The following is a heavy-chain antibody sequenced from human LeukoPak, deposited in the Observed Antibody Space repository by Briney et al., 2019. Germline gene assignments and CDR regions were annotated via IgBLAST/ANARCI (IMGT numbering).Heavy chain of an antibody. CDR1: GGSISPYF. J-gene: IGHJ4*02. CDR2: FYYSGST. Sequence: PSETLSLTCTVSGGSISPYFWSWIRQPPGKGLEWIGYFYYSGSTNYNPSLKSRVTTAVDTSKNQFSLKLRSVTPADTAVYYCARVETGKSGYLVYWGQGTLVTVSS. D-gene: IGHD3-3*01. V-gene: IGHV4-59*01. CDR3: ARVETGKSGYLVY.